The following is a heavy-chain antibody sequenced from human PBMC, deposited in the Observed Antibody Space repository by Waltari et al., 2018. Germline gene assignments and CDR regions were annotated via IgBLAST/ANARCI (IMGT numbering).Heavy chain of an antibody. CDR1: GSSTCNPYW. CDR2: VHPSGRT. V-gene: IGHV4-4*02. Sequence: QLQLQESGPGLVQPSGTLSLTCAVSGSSTCNPYWWSWVRQPQGRGLEWIGQVHPSGRTNYNPSFASRVTVSLDTYNNHFSLRVTSATAADTAVYYCARDRGRGLYLDSWGPGTLVTVSP. D-gene: IGHD2-15*01. J-gene: IGHJ4*02. CDR3: ARDRGRGLYLDS.